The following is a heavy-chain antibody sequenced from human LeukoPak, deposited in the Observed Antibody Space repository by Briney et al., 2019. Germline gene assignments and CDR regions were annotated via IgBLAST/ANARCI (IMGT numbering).Heavy chain of an antibody. CDR3: ARERLLYYFDY. D-gene: IGHD3-3*01. J-gene: IGHJ4*02. Sequence: SETLSLTCTVSGVSISSGGYFWSWIRQPAGKGLEWIGRFYVSGSTNYNPSLQSRVTISVDTSKNQFSLKLSSVTAADTAVYYCARERLLYYFDYWGQGTLVTVSS. V-gene: IGHV4-61*10. CDR2: FYVSGST. CDR1: GVSISSGGYF.